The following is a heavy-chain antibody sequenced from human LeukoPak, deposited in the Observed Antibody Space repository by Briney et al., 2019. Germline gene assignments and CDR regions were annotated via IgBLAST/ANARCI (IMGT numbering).Heavy chain of an antibody. CDR2: IFHSGST. Sequence: SETLSLTCAVSGGSISGSNWWSWVRQPPGKGLEWIGEIFHSGSTNYNPSLKSRVTISVDTSKNQFSLKLSSVTAADTAVYYCATPGRRFDYWGQGTLVTVSS. CDR3: ATPGRRFDY. J-gene: IGHJ4*02. V-gene: IGHV4-4*02. CDR1: GGSISGSNW.